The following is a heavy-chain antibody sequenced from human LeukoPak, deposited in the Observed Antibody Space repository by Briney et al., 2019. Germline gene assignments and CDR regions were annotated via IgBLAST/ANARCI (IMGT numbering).Heavy chain of an antibody. D-gene: IGHD3-10*01. CDR1: GGSFSGYY. J-gene: IGHJ4*02. Sequence: SETLSLICAVYGGSFSGYYWSWIRQPPGKGLEWIGEINHSGSTNYNPPLKSRVTISVDTSKNQFSLKLSSVTAADTAVYYCARLSRSAGKSSPYYHGSGSYIGFDYWGQGTLVTVSS. V-gene: IGHV4-34*01. CDR3: ARLSRSAGKSSPYYHGSGSYIGFDY. CDR2: INHSGST.